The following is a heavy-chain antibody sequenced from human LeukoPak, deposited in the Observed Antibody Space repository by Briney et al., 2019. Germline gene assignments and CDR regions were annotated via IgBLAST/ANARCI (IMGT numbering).Heavy chain of an antibody. Sequence: ETLSLTCTVSGGPISSSSYYWGWIRQPPGKGLEWIANVNPDMSEKNYVESVKGRFTISRDKVKNSLYLQMNSLRGDDTAVYYCARDGLPVALDKWGQGTLVTVSS. CDR2: VNPDMSEK. CDR1: GGPISSSSYY. CDR3: ARDGLPVALDK. J-gene: IGHJ4*02. D-gene: IGHD2-2*01. V-gene: IGHV3-7*01.